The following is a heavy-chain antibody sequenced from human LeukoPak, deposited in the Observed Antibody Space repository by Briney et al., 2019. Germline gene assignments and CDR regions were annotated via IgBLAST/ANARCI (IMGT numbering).Heavy chain of an antibody. V-gene: IGHV3-30*02. CDR3: AKAEASGFDY. CDR1: GFTFNKYS. CDR2: IRYDGSNK. D-gene: IGHD3-10*01. Sequence: GGSLRLSCAASGFTFNKYSMNWVRQAPGKGLEWVAFIRYDGSNKYYADSVKGRFTISRDNSKNTLYLQMNSLRAEDTAVYYCAKAEASGFDYWGQGTLVTVSS. J-gene: IGHJ4*02.